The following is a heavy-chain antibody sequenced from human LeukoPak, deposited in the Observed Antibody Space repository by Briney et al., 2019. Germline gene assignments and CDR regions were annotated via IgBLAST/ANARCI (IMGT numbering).Heavy chain of an antibody. V-gene: IGHV1-46*01. J-gene: IGHJ5*02. CDR2: INPRDGAG. CDR1: GYTFSSYY. D-gene: IGHD3-3*01. CDR3: ARSKTPRSSTLFGVVIKGGVFDP. Sequence: ASVKVSCKASGYTFSSYYLYWLRQAPGQGLEWLGMINPRDGAGSYAQTFQGRVTLTGGTSTSTVYMELLSLRPEDTATYYCARSKTPRSSTLFGVVIKGGVFDPWGQGPLVTVSS.